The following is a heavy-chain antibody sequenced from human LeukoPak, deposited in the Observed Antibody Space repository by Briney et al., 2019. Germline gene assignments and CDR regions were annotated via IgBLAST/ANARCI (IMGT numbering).Heavy chain of an antibody. J-gene: IGHJ6*03. CDR3: ASIFGVVTPAYYMDV. CDR1: GGSFSGYY. D-gene: IGHD3-3*01. V-gene: IGHV4-34*01. CDR2: INHSGST. Sequence: SETLSLTCAVYGGSFSGYYWSWIRQPPGKGLEWIGEINHSGSTNYNPSLKSRVTISVDTSKNQFSLKLSSVTAADTAVYYCASIFGVVTPAYYMDVWGKGTTVTVSS.